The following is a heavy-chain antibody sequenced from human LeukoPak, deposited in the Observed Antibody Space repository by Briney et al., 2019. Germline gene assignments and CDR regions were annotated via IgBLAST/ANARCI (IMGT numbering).Heavy chain of an antibody. CDR1: GFTFTSSA. J-gene: IGHJ4*02. Sequence: ASVKVSCKASGFTFTSSAMQWVRQARGQRLEWIGWIVVGSGNTNYAQKFQERVIITRDTSTSTVYMELSSLRSEDTALYYCARGPPGDSSGYYSHPVEDWGQGTLVTVSS. CDR2: IVVGSGNT. V-gene: IGHV1-58*02. CDR3: ARGPPGDSSGYYSHPVED. D-gene: IGHD3-22*01.